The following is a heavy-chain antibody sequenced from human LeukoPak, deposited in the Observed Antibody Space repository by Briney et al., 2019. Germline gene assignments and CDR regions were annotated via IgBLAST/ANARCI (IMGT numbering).Heavy chain of an antibody. D-gene: IGHD3-10*01. Sequence: GGSLRLSCAASGFTFSDYYMSWIRQAPGKGLEWVSYISSSGSTIYYADSVKGRFTISRDNAKNSLYLQMNSLRAEDTAVYYCARSPMVRGVFVLNYYYGMDVWGQGTTVTVSS. CDR2: ISSSGSTI. J-gene: IGHJ6*02. CDR1: GFTFSDYY. V-gene: IGHV3-11*01. CDR3: ARSPMVRGVFVLNYYYGMDV.